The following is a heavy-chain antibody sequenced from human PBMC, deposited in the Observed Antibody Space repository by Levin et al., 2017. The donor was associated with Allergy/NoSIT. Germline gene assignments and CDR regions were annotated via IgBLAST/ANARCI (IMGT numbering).Heavy chain of an antibody. J-gene: IGHJ4*02. CDR3: AKALVGYDNSGFYYGFDY. CDR1: GFRFDDYV. Sequence: QPGGSLRLSCAASGFRFDDYVMHWVRQAPGKGLEWVSGISWNTGSIGYADSVKGRFTISRDNAKNSLYLQMNSLRAEDTALYYCAKALVGYDNSGFYYGFDYWGQGTLVTVSS. V-gene: IGHV3-9*01. CDR2: ISWNTGSI. D-gene: IGHD3-22*01.